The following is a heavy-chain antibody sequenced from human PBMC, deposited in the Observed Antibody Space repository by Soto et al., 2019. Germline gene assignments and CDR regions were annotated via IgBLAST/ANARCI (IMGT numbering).Heavy chain of an antibody. D-gene: IGHD6-13*01. Sequence: QVHLVQSGAEVKKPGASVKVSCKASGYIFSNYGISWVRQAPGQGLEWMGWISTYNANTYYAHKFQGRVTMTTDTTTSPADMELRSLRSDDTDVFYCARERDGSSWSSAESLQYWGQGTLVTVSS. CDR1: GYIFSNYG. V-gene: IGHV1-18*01. J-gene: IGHJ1*01. CDR2: ISTYNANT. CDR3: ARERDGSSWSSAESLQY.